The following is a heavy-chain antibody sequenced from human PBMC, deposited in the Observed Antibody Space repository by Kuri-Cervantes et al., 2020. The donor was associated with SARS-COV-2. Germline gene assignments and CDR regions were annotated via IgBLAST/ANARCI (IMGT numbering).Heavy chain of an antibody. CDR2: ISYDGSNK. J-gene: IGHJ4*02. CDR3: ARGGYSYGDDLYYFDY. Sequence: GGSLRLSCAASGFTFSSYGMHWVRQAPGKGLEWVAVISYDGSNKYYADSVKGRFTISRENAKNSLYLQMNSLRAGDTAVYYCARGGYSYGDDLYYFDYWGQGTLVTVSS. CDR1: GFTFSSYG. V-gene: IGHV3-30*03. D-gene: IGHD5-18*01.